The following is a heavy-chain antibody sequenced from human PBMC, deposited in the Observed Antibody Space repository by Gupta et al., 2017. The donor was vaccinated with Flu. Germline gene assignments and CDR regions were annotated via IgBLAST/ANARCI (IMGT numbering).Heavy chain of an antibody. Sequence: QVQLQESGPGLVKPSETLSLTCTVSGGSISSYYWHWIRQPPGKGLEWIGYSSYNGHSNYNSSLKSRVTISVDTPRNQFSLRLRSVTAADTAVYYCVRDLGSSSSHHWGQGTLVMVSS. D-gene: IGHD2-2*01. CDR1: GGSISSYY. J-gene: IGHJ5*02. CDR3: VRDLGSSSSHH. V-gene: IGHV4-59*01. CDR2: SSYNGHS.